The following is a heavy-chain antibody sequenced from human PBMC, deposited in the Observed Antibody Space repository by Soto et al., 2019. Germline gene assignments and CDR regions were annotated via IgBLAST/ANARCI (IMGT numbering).Heavy chain of an antibody. D-gene: IGHD1-26*01. J-gene: IGHJ6*02. Sequence: QVQLVQSGAEVKKPGSSVKVSCKASGGTFSSYTISWVRQATGQGREWMGRIIPILGIANYAQKFQGRVTITAAKSTSTAYMELSSLRSEDTAVYYCARDPSWELLRGAYYYYGMDVWGQGTTVTVSS. CDR3: ARDPSWELLRGAYYYYGMDV. V-gene: IGHV1-69*08. CDR1: GGTFSSYT. CDR2: IIPILGIA.